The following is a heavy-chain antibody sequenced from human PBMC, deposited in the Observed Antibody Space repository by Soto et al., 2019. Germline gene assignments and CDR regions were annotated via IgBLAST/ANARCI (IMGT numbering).Heavy chain of an antibody. V-gene: IGHV3-30*03. D-gene: IGHD1-26*01. CDR1: GCTVSTNG. CDR3: TWEVASGY. J-gene: IGHJ4*02. Sequence: QVQLVESGGGVVQPGTSLRLSCAVSGCTVSTNGMHWVRQAPGKGLEWVAVISRDGNTKYYADSVKGRFTISRDNSRNTLFLEMNSLRGDDMAVYYCTWEVASGYCGQGTLVTVSS. CDR2: ISRDGNTK.